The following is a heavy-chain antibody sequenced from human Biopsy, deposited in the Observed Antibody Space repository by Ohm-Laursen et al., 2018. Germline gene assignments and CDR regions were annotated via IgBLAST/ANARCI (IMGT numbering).Heavy chain of an antibody. CDR3: ASSNPSRVAGGVALLDH. CDR1: GFTFSKTW. CDR2: IHSDGTTP. Sequence: SLRLSCAASGFTFSKTWMHWVRHAPGKGLMWVARIHSDGTTPTYADSVKGRFSISRDNAKNTVYLQMSSLGIDDTAVYYCASSNPSRVAGGVALLDHWGQGALVTVSP. J-gene: IGHJ4*02. D-gene: IGHD3-16*01. V-gene: IGHV3-74*01.